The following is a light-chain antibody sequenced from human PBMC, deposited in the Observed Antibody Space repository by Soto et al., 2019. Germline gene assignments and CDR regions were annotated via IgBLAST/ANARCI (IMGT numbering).Light chain of an antibody. J-gene: IGKJ5*01. CDR1: QSVSSS. CDR2: DTS. V-gene: IGKV3-15*01. CDR3: QQHSNWPLIN. Sequence: ESVLTQSRCSLSASAAESVPLSCSASQSVSSSLAWYQQRPGQAPRLLIYDTSTRAAGISARFSGSGSGTEFTLTISSLQSEDLAVYYCQQHSNWPLINFGQGKRREIK.